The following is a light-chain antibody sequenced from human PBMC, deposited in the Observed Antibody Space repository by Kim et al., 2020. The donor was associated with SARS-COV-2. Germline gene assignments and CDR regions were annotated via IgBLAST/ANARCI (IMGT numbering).Light chain of an antibody. CDR1: QDISNY. Sequence: ASVGDRVTITCQASQDISNYLNWYQQKPGKAPKLLIYDTSNLETGVPSRFSGSGSGTDFTFTISSLQPEDIATYYCQQYDNLPMYTFGQGTKLEIK. CDR2: DTS. V-gene: IGKV1-33*01. J-gene: IGKJ2*01. CDR3: QQYDNLPMYT.